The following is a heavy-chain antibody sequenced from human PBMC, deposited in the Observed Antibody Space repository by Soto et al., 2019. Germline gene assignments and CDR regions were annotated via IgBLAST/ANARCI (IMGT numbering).Heavy chain of an antibody. J-gene: IGHJ6*02. Sequence: GGSLRLSCAASGFTFSSYAMHWVRQAPGKGLEWVAVISYDGSNKYYADSVKGRFTIFRDNSKNTLYLQMNSLRAEDSAVYYCARDTTMIVVVRYYYYGMDVWGQGTTVTVSS. CDR1: GFTFSSYA. CDR2: ISYDGSNK. D-gene: IGHD3-22*01. V-gene: IGHV3-30-3*01. CDR3: ARDTTMIVVVRYYYYGMDV.